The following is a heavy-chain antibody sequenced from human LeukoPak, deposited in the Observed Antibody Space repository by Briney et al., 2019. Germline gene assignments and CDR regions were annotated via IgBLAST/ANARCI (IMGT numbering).Heavy chain of an antibody. CDR3: SRDLNNDIFAGYYFDY. Sequence: ASVKVSCKASGYTFTSNGNSWVRQAPGQGLERMGWISAYNGNRNYAHKHQGRVSMTTDTSTTKTYMELRRLRPGDKAVYYCSRDLNNDIFAGYYFDYWGQGTLGTASS. CDR2: ISAYNGNR. J-gene: IGHJ4*02. V-gene: IGHV1-18*01. D-gene: IGHD3-9*01. CDR1: GYTFTSNG.